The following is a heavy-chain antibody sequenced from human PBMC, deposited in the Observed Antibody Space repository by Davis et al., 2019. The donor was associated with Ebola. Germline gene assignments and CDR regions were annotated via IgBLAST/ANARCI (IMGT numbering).Heavy chain of an antibody. J-gene: IGHJ5*02. D-gene: IGHD2-2*01. CDR2: ISSSSSYI. V-gene: IGHV3-21*01. CDR3: ARGAVAVPAATYPRAFDP. CDR1: GFTFSSYS. Sequence: GESLKISCAASGFTFSSYSMNWVRQAPGKGLEWVSSISSSSSYIYYADSVKGRFTISRDNSKNTLYLQMNSLRAEDTAVYYCARGAVAVPAATYPRAFDPWGQGTLVTVPS.